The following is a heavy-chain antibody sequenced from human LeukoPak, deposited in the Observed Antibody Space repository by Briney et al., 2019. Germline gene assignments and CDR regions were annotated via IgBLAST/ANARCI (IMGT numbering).Heavy chain of an antibody. Sequence: GASVKVSCKASGYTFTSYGISWVRQAPGQGLEWMGWISAYNGNTNYAQKLQGRVTMTTDTSTSTAYMELRSLRSDDTAVYYCARLHSPYGLPGAFDIWGQGTMVTVSS. V-gene: IGHV1-18*01. CDR1: GYTFTSYG. D-gene: IGHD3-16*01. CDR2: ISAYNGNT. J-gene: IGHJ3*02. CDR3: ARLHSPYGLPGAFDI.